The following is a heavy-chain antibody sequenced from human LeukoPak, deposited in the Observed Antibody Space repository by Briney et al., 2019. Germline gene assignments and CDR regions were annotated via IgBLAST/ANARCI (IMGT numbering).Heavy chain of an antibody. D-gene: IGHD3-22*01. Sequence: QAGESLRLSCAASGFTFSRYEMNWVRQAPGKGREWVSYISSIGSTIYYADSVKGRYTISKDNAKNSLYLQMNSLRAEDTHVYYCARGYNYYDSSGYTNTFDYWGQGTLVTVSS. J-gene: IGHJ4*02. CDR1: GFTFSRYE. V-gene: IGHV3-48*03. CDR3: ARGYNYYDSSGYTNTFDY. CDR2: ISSIGSTI.